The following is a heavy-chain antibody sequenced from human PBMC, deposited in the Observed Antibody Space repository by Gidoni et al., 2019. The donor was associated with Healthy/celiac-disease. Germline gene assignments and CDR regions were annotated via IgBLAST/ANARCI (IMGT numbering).Heavy chain of an antibody. V-gene: IGHV3-30-3*01. CDR1: GFTFSRYA. D-gene: IGHD6-19*01. CDR2: ISYDGSNK. J-gene: IGHJ6*03. CDR3: ARDQYSGWYSYYYYYMDV. Sequence: QVQLVESGGGVVQPGRSLRLSCADSGFTFSRYAMHWVRQAPGKGLEWVAVISYDGSNKYYADSVKGRVTISRDNSKNTLYLQMNSLRAEDTAVYYCARDQYSGWYSYYYYYMDVWGKGTTVTVSS.